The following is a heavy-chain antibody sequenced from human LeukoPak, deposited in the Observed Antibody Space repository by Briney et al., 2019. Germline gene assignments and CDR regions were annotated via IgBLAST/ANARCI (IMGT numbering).Heavy chain of an antibody. J-gene: IGHJ3*02. CDR1: GGSFSGYY. CDR3: ARGDYDRDI. Sequence: SVTLSLTCAVYGGSFSGYYWSWIRQPPGKGLEWIGEINHSGSTNYNPSLKSRVTISVDTSKNQFSLKLSSVTAADTAVYYCARGDYDRDIWGQGTMVTVSS. D-gene: IGHD3-16*01. V-gene: IGHV4-34*01. CDR2: INHSGST.